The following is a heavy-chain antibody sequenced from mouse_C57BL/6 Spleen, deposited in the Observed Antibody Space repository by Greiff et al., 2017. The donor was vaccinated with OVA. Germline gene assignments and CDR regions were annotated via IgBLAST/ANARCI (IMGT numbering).Heavy chain of an antibody. V-gene: IGHV10-1*01. CDR2: IRSKSNNYAT. Sequence: GGGLVQPKGSLKLSCAASGFSFNTYAMNWVRQAPGKGLEWVARIRSKSNNYATYYADSVKDRFTISRDDSESMLYLQMHNLKTEDTAMYYCVSPFITTVVDYYAMDYWGQGTSVTVSS. D-gene: IGHD1-1*01. CDR3: VSPFITTVVDYYAMDY. CDR1: GFSFNTYA. J-gene: IGHJ4*01.